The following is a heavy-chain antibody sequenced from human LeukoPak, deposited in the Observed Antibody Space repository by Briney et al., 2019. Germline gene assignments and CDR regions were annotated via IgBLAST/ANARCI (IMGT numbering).Heavy chain of an antibody. V-gene: IGHV4-59*01. Sequence: SETLSLTCTVSGGSISCYYWSWIRQPPGKGMEWIGYIYYSGSTNYNPSLKSRVTISVDTSKNQFSLKLSSVTAADTAVYYCARDGLDYRGFDPWGQGTLVTVSS. J-gene: IGHJ5*02. CDR2: IYYSGST. D-gene: IGHD4-11*01. CDR1: GGSISCYY. CDR3: ARDGLDYRGFDP.